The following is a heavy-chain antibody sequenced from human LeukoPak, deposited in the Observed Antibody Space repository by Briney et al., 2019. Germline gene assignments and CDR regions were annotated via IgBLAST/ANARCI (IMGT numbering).Heavy chain of an antibody. J-gene: IGHJ4*02. D-gene: IGHD5-18*01. CDR3: ARGYGTFDF. CDR1: GGSISGYY. V-gene: IGHV4-59*04. CDR2: IYHSGST. Sequence: PSETLSLTCTVSGGSISGYYWSWIRQPPGKGLEWMGYIYHSGSTYYNPSLKSRVTMSVDRSKNHFSLKLNSVTAADTAVYYCARGYGTFDFWGQGILVTVSS.